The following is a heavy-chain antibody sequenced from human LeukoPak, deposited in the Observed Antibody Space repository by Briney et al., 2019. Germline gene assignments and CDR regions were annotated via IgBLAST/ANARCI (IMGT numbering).Heavy chain of an antibody. D-gene: IGHD6-19*01. Sequence: SETLSLTCTVSGGSISSYYWSWIRQPPGKGLEWIGYIYYSGSTNYNPSLKSRVTISVDTSKNQFSLKLSSVTAADTAVYYCARDTVAVAGTQNSYYYMDVWGKGTTVTASS. CDR3: ARDTVAVAGTQNSYYYMDV. CDR2: IYYSGST. CDR1: GGSISSYY. V-gene: IGHV4-59*12. J-gene: IGHJ6*03.